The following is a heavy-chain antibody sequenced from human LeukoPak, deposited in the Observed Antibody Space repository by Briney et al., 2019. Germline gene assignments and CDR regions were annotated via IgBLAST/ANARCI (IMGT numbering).Heavy chain of an antibody. CDR2: IKQDGSEK. CDR3: ARDRRVSYSSGWYFDY. J-gene: IGHJ4*02. CDR1: GFTFSSYW. D-gene: IGHD6-19*01. V-gene: IGHV3-7*01. Sequence: GGSLRLSCAASGFTFSSYWMSWVCQAPGKGLEWVANIKQDGSEKYYVDSVKGRFTISRDNAKNSLYLQMNSLRAEDTAVYYCARDRRVSYSSGWYFDYWGQGTLVTVSS.